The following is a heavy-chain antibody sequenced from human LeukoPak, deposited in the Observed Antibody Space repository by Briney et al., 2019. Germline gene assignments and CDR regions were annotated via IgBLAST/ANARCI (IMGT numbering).Heavy chain of an antibody. D-gene: IGHD3-16*01. CDR1: GFTFSSYW. Sequence: GGSLRLSCAASGFTFSSYWMSWVRQAPGKGLEWVANIKQDGSEKYYVDSVKGRFTISRDNAKNSLYLQMNSLRAEDTAVYYCAKTVITFGYYYYYMDVWGKGTTVTISS. CDR3: AKTVITFGYYYYYMDV. J-gene: IGHJ6*03. V-gene: IGHV3-7*01. CDR2: IKQDGSEK.